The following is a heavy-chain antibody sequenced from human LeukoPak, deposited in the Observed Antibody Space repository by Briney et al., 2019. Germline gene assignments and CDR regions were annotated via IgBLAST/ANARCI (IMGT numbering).Heavy chain of an antibody. Sequence: SETLSLTCAVYGGSFSGYYWSWIRQPPGKGLEWIGEINHSGSTNYNPSLKSRVTISVDTSKNRFSLKLSSVTAADTAVYYCARGALGITIFGVVINQLNWFDPWGQGTLVTVSS. V-gene: IGHV4-34*01. D-gene: IGHD3-3*01. CDR1: GGSFSGYY. CDR3: ARGALGITIFGVVINQLNWFDP. CDR2: INHSGST. J-gene: IGHJ5*02.